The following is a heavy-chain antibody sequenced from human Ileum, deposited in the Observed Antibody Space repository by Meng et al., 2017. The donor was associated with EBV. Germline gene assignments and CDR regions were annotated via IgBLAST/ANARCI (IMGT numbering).Heavy chain of an antibody. D-gene: IGHD3-10*01. Sequence: QVQLQASGTGRVKPSETLSLTCAGSGDSVSGSDGWRWVRQPPGKGLEWIGEVYHDGATNYHPSLKSRVTISLDKSKNEVNLHLNSLTAADTAVYFCARSSPIVRGLDYWGQGTLVTVSS. V-gene: IGHV4-4*02. CDR1: GDSVSGSDG. CDR3: ARSSPIVRGLDY. J-gene: IGHJ4*02. CDR2: VYHDGAT.